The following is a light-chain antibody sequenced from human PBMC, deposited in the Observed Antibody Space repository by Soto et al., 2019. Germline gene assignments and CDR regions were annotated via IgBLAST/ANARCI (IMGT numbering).Light chain of an antibody. CDR2: EVS. J-gene: IGLJ1*01. V-gene: IGLV2-14*01. Sequence: QSVLTQPAFVSGSPGQSITISCTGTSSDVGGYNYVSWYQQHPGKAPKLMIYEVSNRPSGVSNRFSGSKSGNPASLTISGLQAEDEADYYCSSYTSSSTYVFGTGTKVTV. CDR3: SSYTSSSTYV. CDR1: SSDVGGYNY.